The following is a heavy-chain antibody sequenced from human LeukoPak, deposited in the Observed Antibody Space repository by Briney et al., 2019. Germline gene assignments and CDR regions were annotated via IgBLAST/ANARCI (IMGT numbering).Heavy chain of an antibody. V-gene: IGHV3-23*01. CDR2: ISDNGGGT. D-gene: IGHD2-8*01. J-gene: IGHJ4*02. CDR1: GFTFSSYA. CDR3: AKSLVYYSTDAFFDC. Sequence: GGSLRLSCAASGFTFSSYAMNWVRRAPGKGLEWVSTISDNGGGTSYADSVKGRFTISRDNSKSTLYPQMHSLRAEDTALYYCAKSLVYYSTDAFFDCWGQGTLVTVSS.